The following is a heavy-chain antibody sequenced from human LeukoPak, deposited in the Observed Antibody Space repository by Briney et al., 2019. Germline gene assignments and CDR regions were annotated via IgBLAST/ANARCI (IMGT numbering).Heavy chain of an antibody. CDR3: ARDFSDSSGSWTNDAFDI. J-gene: IGHJ3*02. Sequence: GGSLRLSCAASGFTFSSYSMNWVRQAPGKGLEWVSSISSSSSYIYYADSVKGRFTISRDNAKNSLYLQMNSLRAEDTAVYYCARDFSDSSGSWTNDAFDIWGQGTMVTVSS. V-gene: IGHV3-21*01. D-gene: IGHD3-22*01. CDR2: ISSSSSYI. CDR1: GFTFSSYS.